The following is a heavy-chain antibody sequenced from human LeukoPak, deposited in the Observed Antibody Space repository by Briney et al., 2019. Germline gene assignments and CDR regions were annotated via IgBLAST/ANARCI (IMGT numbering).Heavy chain of an antibody. D-gene: IGHD2-15*01. J-gene: IGHJ4*02. CDR2: IPSSGSSI. Sequence: PPGGSLLISCAASGFIFTTYSMSWVRPAPGKGLEWVSHIPSSGSSIYYADSVKGRFTVSRSNAKCSLNLQMNSPRAADTAVYYCARTRLYFSGGSCYPTRFDSWGQGTLVTVSS. CDR3: ARTRLYFSGGSCYPTRFDS. V-gene: IGHV3-48*01. CDR1: GFIFTTYS.